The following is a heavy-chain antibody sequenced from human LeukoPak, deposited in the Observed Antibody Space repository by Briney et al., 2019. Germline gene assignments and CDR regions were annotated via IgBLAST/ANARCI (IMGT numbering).Heavy chain of an antibody. CDR2: IYPGDSDT. J-gene: IGHJ4*02. V-gene: IGHV5-51*01. CDR3: ARLSPDGYNPSEYYFDY. CDR1: GYSFTSYW. Sequence: GESLKISCKGSGYSFTSYWIGWVRQMPGKGLEWMGIIYPGDSDTRYSPSFQGQVTISADKSISTAYLQWSSLKASDTAMYYCARLSPDGYNPSEYYFDYWGQGTLVTVSS. D-gene: IGHD5-24*01.